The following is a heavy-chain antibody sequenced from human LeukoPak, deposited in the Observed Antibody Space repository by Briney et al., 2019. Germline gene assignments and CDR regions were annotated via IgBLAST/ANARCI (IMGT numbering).Heavy chain of an antibody. CDR2: ISGSGGST. CDR1: GFTFSSYA. J-gene: IGHJ4*02. D-gene: IGHD1-26*01. CDR3: ARDSGSYPTVAHFDY. Sequence: GGSLRLSCAASGFTFSSYAMSWVRQAPGKGLEWVSAISGSGGSTYYADSVKGRFTISRDNAKNSLYLQMNSLRAEDTAVYYCARDSGSYPTVAHFDYWGQGTLVTVSS. V-gene: IGHV3-23*01.